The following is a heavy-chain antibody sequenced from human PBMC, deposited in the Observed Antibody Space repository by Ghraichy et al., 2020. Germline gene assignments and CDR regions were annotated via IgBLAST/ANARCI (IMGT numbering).Heavy chain of an antibody. CDR1: GGSISSYY. CDR2: IYTSGST. J-gene: IGHJ5*02. V-gene: IGHV4-4*07. D-gene: IGHD3-10*01. CDR3: ARGHHGSGTYAWIDP. Sequence: SETLSLTCTVSGGSISSYYWSWIRQPAGKGLEWIGLIYTSGSTNFNPSLRSRVTMSVDMSKNQFSLKLSSVTAADTAVYYCARGHHGSGTYAWIDPWGQGTLVTVSS.